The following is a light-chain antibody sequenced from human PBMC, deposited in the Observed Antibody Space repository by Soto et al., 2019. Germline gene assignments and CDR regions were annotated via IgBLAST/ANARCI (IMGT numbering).Light chain of an antibody. V-gene: IGKV1-39*01. J-gene: IGKJ4*01. CDR2: AAS. CDR3: QQSYTLSPLT. Sequence: DIQMTQSPSSLSASVGDRVIITCRTSQSISKYLNWYQHKPGKAPKVLISAASNLQSGVPSRFSGSGSGTVFTLTISSLQPEDFATYFCQQSYTLSPLTFGGGTKVEIK. CDR1: QSISKY.